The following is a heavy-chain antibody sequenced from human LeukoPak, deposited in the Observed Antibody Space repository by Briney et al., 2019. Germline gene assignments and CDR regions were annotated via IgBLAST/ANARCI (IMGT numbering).Heavy chain of an antibody. CDR1: GFTFSDYY. CDR3: ARDRLAVAGSYYFDY. CDR2: ISSSGTTI. J-gene: IGHJ4*02. V-gene: IGHV3-11*04. D-gene: IGHD6-19*01. Sequence: PGGSLRLSCAASGFTFSDYYMSWIRQAPGKGLEWVSYISSSGTTIYYADSVKGRFTISRDNAKNSLYLQMNSLRAEDTAVYYCARDRLAVAGSYYFDYWGQGTLVTVSS.